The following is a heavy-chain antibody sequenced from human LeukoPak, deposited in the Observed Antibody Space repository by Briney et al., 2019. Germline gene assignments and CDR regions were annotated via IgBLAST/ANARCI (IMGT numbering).Heavy chain of an antibody. CDR2: ISSSSSTI. J-gene: IGHJ6*03. D-gene: IGHD2-15*01. V-gene: IGHV3-48*01. Sequence: GGSLRLSCAASGFTFSSYSMNWVRQAPGKGLEWVSYISSSSSTIYYADSVKGRFTISRDNAKNSLYLQMNSLRAEDTAVYYCARAAGWPPSYYYYYYMDVWGKGTTVTISS. CDR3: ARAAGWPPSYYYYYYMDV. CDR1: GFTFSSYS.